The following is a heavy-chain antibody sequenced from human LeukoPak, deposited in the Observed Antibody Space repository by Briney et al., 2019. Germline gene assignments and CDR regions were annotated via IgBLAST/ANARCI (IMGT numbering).Heavy chain of an antibody. Sequence: SETLSLTCTVSGGSISSYYWSWIQRPAGKGLEWIGRIYTSGSTNYNPSLKSRVTMSVDTSKNQFSLKLSSVTAADTAVHYCAREGDGLWFGEHHFDYWGQGTLVTVSS. CDR3: AREGDGLWFGEHHFDY. CDR2: IYTSGST. V-gene: IGHV4-4*07. J-gene: IGHJ4*02. D-gene: IGHD3-10*01. CDR1: GGSISSYY.